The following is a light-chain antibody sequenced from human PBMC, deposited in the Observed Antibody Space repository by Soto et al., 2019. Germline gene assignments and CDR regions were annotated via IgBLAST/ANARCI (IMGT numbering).Light chain of an antibody. J-gene: IGLJ3*02. Sequence: QSVLTQPPSVSGAPGQRVTISCTGSSSNIGADYDVHWYQPLPGTAPKLLIYCNSNRPSGVPDRFSGSKSGTSASLSITGLQAKDEADYYCQSYDSSLSAVVFGGGTKLTVL. CDR3: QSYDSSLSAVV. V-gene: IGLV1-40*01. CDR1: SSNIGADYD. CDR2: CNS.